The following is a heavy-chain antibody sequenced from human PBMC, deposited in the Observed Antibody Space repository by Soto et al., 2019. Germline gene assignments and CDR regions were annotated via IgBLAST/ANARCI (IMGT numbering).Heavy chain of an antibody. CDR1: GGSISSIDYY. V-gene: IGHV4-30-4*01. D-gene: IGHD4-17*01. CDR2: IYYSGST. Sequence: QVQLQESGPGLVKPSQTLSLTCTVSGGSISSIDYYWSWVRQPPGKGLEWIGYIYYSGSTYYNPSLKSRGFISVDTSTNQFSLKLSSVTAADTAVYYCASYGDYVGYFDYWGQGTLVTVSS. CDR3: ASYGDYVGYFDY. J-gene: IGHJ4*02.